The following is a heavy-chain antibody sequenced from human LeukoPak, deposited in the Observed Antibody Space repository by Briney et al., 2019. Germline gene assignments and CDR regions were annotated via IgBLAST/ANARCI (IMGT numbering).Heavy chain of an antibody. V-gene: IGHV3-23*01. Sequence: GGSLRLSCAASGFTFSSYAMSWVRQAPGKGLEWVSAISGSGGSTYYAGSVKGRFTISRDNSKNTLYLQMNSLRAEDTAVYYCAKSHRVLRYFDWLPDYWGQGTLVTVSS. CDR1: GFTFSSYA. CDR3: AKSHRVLRYFDWLPDY. J-gene: IGHJ4*02. CDR2: ISGSGGST. D-gene: IGHD3-9*01.